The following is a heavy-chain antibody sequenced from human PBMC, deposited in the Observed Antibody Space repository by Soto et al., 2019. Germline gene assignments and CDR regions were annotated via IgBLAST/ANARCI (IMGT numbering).Heavy chain of an antibody. CDR2: ISYDGSNK. CDR3: ARETYYYDSSGYKAGSGAFDI. J-gene: IGHJ3*02. V-gene: IGHV3-30-3*01. D-gene: IGHD3-22*01. CDR1: GFTFSSYA. Sequence: GGSLILSCAASGFTFSSYAMHWVRQAPGKGLEWVAVISYDGSNKYYADSVKGRFTISRDNSKNTLYLQMNSLRAEDTAVYYCARETYYYDSSGYKAGSGAFDIWGQGTMVTVSS.